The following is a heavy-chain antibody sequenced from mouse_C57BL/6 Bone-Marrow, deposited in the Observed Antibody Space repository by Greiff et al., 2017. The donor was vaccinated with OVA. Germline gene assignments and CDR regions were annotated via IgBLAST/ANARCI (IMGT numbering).Heavy chain of an antibody. CDR2: INPNNGGT. CDR3: AREEGYRWYFDV. J-gene: IGHJ1*03. D-gene: IGHD2-2*01. CDR1: GYTFTDYY. V-gene: IGHV1-26*01. Sequence: VQLQQSGPELVKPGASVKISCKASGYTFTDYYMNWVKQSHGKSLEWIGDINPNNGGTSYNQKFKGKATLTVDKSSSTAYMELSSLTSEDAAVYYWAREEGYRWYFDVWGTGTTVTVSS.